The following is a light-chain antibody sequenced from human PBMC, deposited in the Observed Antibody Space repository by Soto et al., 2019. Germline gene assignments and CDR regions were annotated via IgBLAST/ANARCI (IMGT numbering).Light chain of an antibody. CDR2: DVN. CDR3: CSYARSYTWV. CDR1: SSDVGGYNY. V-gene: IGLV2-11*01. J-gene: IGLJ3*02. Sequence: QSALTQPRSVSGSPGQSVTISCTGTSSDVGGYNYVSWYQQYPGKAPKLMIYDVNKWPSGVPDRFSGSKSGTTASLTISGLQAEDEADNYCCSYARSYTWVFGGGTKLTVL.